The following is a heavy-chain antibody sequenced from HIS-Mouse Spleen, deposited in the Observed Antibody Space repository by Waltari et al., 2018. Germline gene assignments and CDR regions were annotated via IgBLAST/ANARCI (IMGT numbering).Heavy chain of an antibody. V-gene: IGHV4-39*07. CDR1: GGSTSSSSYY. D-gene: IGHD6-13*01. J-gene: IGHJ2*01. CDR2: IYYSGST. CDR3: AREIPYSSSWYDWYFDL. Sequence: QLQLQESGPGLVKPSETLSLTCTVPGGSTSSSSYYWGWIRQPPGKGLGWIGSIYYSGSTYYNPSLKSRVTISVDTSKNQFSLKLSSVTAADTAVYYCAREIPYSSSWYDWYFDLWGRGTLVTVSS.